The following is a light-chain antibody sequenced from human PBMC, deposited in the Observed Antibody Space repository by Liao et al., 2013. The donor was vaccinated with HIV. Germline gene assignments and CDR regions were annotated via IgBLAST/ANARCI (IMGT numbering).Light chain of an antibody. CDR2: RDT. J-gene: IGLJ3*02. CDR1: NIGSKS. CDR3: QVWDSNGDYPV. Sequence: SYELTQPPSVSVAPGKTARITCGGNNIGSKSVHWYQQKPGQAPVLVMYRDTNRPSGIPERFSGSNSGNTATLTISRVEAGDEADYYCQVWDSNGDYPVFGGGTKLTVL. V-gene: IGLV3-21*04.